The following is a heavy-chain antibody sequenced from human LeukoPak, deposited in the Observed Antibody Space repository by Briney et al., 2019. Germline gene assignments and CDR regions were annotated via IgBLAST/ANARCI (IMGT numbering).Heavy chain of an antibody. CDR1: GFSLSNARMG. V-gene: IGHV2-26*01. CDR3: ARTWCRYDSSWHLYY. D-gene: IGHD3-22*01. CDR2: IFSNDEK. J-gene: IGHJ4*02. Sequence: SGPTLVNPTETLTLTCTVSGFSLSNARMGVSWIRQPPGKALEWLAHIFSNDEKSYSTSLKSRLTISKDTSKSQVVLTMTNMDPVDTATYYCARTWCRYDSSWHLYYWGQGTLVTVSS.